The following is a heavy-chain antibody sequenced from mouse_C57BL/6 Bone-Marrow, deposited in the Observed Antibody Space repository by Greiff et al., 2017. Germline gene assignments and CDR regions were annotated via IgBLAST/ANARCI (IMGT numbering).Heavy chain of an antibody. Sequence: EVTVVESGGGLVKPGGSLKLSCAASGFSFSDYGMHWVRQAPEKGLEWVAYISSGSSTISYADTVKGRFTISRDNAKNTLFLQMTSLRSEDTAMYYCARKYGGYFDVWGTGTTVTVSS. J-gene: IGHJ1*03. V-gene: IGHV5-17*01. CDR1: GFSFSDYG. CDR3: ARKYGGYFDV. D-gene: IGHD1-1*01. CDR2: ISSGSSTI.